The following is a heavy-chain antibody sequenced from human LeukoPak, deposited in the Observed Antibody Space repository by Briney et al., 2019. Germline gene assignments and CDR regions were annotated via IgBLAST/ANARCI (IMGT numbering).Heavy chain of an antibody. J-gene: IGHJ4*02. Sequence: GGSLRLSCAASGFTFSSYAMHWVRQAPGKGLEWVAVISYDGSNKYYADSVKGRFTISRDNSKNTLYLQMNSLRAEDTAVYYCARAGRDGYKILGYINYWGQGTLVTVS. CDR3: ARAGRDGYKILGYINY. CDR1: GFTFSSYA. CDR2: ISYDGSNK. D-gene: IGHD5-24*01. V-gene: IGHV3-30-3*01.